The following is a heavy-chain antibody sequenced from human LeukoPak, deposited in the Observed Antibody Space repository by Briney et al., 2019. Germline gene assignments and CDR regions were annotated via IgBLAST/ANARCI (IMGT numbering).Heavy chain of an antibody. Sequence: SVQVSCQASGGTFSSYAISWVRQAPGQGLEWMGGSIPIFGTANYAQKFQGRVTITADESTSTAYMELSSLRSEDTAVYYCASIINVGATRYYFDYWGQGTLVTVSS. J-gene: IGHJ4*02. D-gene: IGHD1-26*01. V-gene: IGHV1-69*01. CDR1: GGTFSSYA. CDR2: SIPIFGTA. CDR3: ASIINVGATRYYFDY.